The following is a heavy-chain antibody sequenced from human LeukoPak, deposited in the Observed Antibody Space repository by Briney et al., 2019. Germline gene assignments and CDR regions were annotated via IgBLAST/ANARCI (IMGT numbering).Heavy chain of an antibody. CDR2: IYTSGST. CDR3: ARDLCSSTSCYYYYYMDV. V-gene: IGHV4-4*07. Sequence: PSETLSLTCTVSGGSISSYYWSWIRQPAGKGLEWIGRIYTSGSTNYNPSLKSRVTMSVDTSKNQFSLKLSSVTAADTAVYYCARDLCSSTSCYYYYYMDVWGKGTTVTVSS. J-gene: IGHJ6*03. CDR1: GGSISSYY. D-gene: IGHD2-2*01.